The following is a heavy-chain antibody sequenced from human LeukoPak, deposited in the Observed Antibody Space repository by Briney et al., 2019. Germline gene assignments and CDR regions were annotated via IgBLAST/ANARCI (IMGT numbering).Heavy chain of an antibody. J-gene: IGHJ4*02. CDR3: ARTPLKQMQLWSNWHYFDY. Sequence: GATVKLFCKSSGYTFTNYGISWVRQAPGQGLECMRGHIPMLGTANYAQKFQGRVVITADKSKSTVYMELSSLRSEDTAVYYCARTPLKQMQLWSNWHYFDYWGQGSLVNVFS. V-gene: IGHV1-69*06. CDR1: GYTFTNYG. CDR2: HIPMLGTA. D-gene: IGHD5-18*01.